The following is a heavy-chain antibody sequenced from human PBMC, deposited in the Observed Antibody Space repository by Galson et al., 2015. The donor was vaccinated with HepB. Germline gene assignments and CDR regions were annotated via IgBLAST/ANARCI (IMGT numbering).Heavy chain of an antibody. CDR2: ISSTSSYI. Sequence: SLRLSCAASGFTFSNYNMDWVRQAPGKGLEWVSSISSTSSYISYADSVKGRFTISRDNAKNSLYLQMNSLRAEDTAVYYCARVYYYDNSGYLYWGQGTLVTVSS. CDR3: ARVYYYDNSGYLY. V-gene: IGHV3-21*01. D-gene: IGHD3-22*01. J-gene: IGHJ4*02. CDR1: GFTFSNYN.